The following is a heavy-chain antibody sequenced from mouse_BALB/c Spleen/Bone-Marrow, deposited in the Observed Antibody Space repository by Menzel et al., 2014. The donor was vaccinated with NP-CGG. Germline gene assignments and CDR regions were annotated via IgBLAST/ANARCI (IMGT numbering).Heavy chain of an antibody. J-gene: IGHJ4*01. V-gene: IGHV1S41*01. CDR2: IAPGSGST. CDR3: ARGIYYGNYVYAMDC. Sequence: DLVKPGASVKLSCKASGYTFTNYWINWIKQRPGQGLEWIGRIAPGSGSTYYNEMFKGKATLTVDTSSSTAYIQLSSLSSEDSAVYFCARGIYYGNYVYAMDCWGLGTSVPVSS. CDR1: GYTFTNYW. D-gene: IGHD2-1*01.